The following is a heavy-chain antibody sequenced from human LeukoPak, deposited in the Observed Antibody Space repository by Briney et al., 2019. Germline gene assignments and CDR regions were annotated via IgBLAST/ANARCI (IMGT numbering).Heavy chain of an antibody. V-gene: IGHV1-69*01. CDR3: ASGAGGVDFDY. D-gene: IGHD2-8*01. J-gene: IGHJ4*02. Sequence: SVKVSCKASGGTFSSYAISWVRQAPGQGLEWMGGIIPIFGTANYAQKFQGRVTITADESTSTAYMELSSLRSVDTAVYYCASGAGGVDFDYWGQGTLVTVSS. CDR1: GGTFSSYA. CDR2: IIPIFGTA.